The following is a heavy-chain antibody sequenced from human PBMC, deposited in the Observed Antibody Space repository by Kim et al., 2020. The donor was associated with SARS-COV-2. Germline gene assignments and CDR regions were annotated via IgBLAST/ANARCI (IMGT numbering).Heavy chain of an antibody. V-gene: IGHV3-43*02. CDR3: AKDTFPVVPALGGCFDY. J-gene: IGHJ4*02. Sequence: GGSLRLSCAASGFTFDDYAMHWVRQAPGKGLEWVSLISGEGGSTYYADSVKGRFTISRDNSKNSLYLQMNSLRNGDTALYYCAKDTFPVVPALGGCFDYWGQETLVPVSS. CDR2: ISGEGGST. CDR1: GFTFDDYA. D-gene: IGHD2-2*01.